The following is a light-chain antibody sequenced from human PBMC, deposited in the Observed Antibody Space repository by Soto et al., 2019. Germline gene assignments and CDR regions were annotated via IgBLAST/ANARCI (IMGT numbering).Light chain of an antibody. CDR2: KIS. J-gene: IGKJ2*01. Sequence: DIVLTQTRLSSPVTLGQPASISCRSSQSLVHIDGNTYFNWLQQRPGQPPRLLIYKISNRFPGVPDRFSGSGAGTEFKLKISRVEAEDVGVYYCMQATQSYNFGQGTRLEIK. CDR1: QSLVHIDGNTY. V-gene: IGKV2-24*01. CDR3: MQATQSYN.